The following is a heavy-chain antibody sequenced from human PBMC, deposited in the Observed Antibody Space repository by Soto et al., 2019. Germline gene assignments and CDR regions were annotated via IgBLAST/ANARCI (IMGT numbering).Heavy chain of an antibody. D-gene: IGHD3-16*02. CDR1: GFTFSSYS. V-gene: IGHV3-21*01. CDR3: ARDQNLGELSFGDY. Sequence: GGSLRLSCAASGFTFSSYSMNWVRQAPGKGLEWVSSISSSSSYIYYADSVKGRFTISRDNAKNSLYLQMNSLRAEDTAVYYCARDQNLGELSFGDYWGQGTLVTVSS. J-gene: IGHJ4*02. CDR2: ISSSSSYI.